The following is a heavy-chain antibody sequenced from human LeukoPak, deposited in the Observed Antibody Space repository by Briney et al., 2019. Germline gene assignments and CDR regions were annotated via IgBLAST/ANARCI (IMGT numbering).Heavy chain of an antibody. CDR1: GFTFSSYA. J-gene: IGHJ4*02. Sequence: GGSLRLSCAASGFTFSSYAMSWVRRAPGKGLEWVSAISGSGGSTYYADSVKGRFTISRDNSKNTLYLQMNSLRAEDTAVYYCAKGGDGYNFLLDYWGQGTLVTVSS. V-gene: IGHV3-23*01. D-gene: IGHD5-24*01. CDR3: AKGGDGYNFLLDY. CDR2: ISGSGGST.